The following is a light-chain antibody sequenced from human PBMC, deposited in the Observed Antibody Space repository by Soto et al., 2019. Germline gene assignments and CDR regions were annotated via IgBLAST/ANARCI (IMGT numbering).Light chain of an antibody. V-gene: IGKV1-6*01. J-gene: IGKJ2*01. CDR3: LQDYNYPYT. CDR2: AAS. CDR1: QGIRND. Sequence: AIQMAQSPSSLSASVGDRVTITCRASQGIRNDLGWYQQKPGKAPKLLIYAASSLQSGVPSRFSGSGSGTAFALTISSLQPEDFATYYCLQDYNYPYTFGQGTKLEIK.